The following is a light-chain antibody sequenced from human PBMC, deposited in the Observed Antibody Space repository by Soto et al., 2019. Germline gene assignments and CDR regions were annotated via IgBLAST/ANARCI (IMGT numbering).Light chain of an antibody. J-gene: IGKJ5*01. CDR3: QQLNSYPQT. CDR1: QGIGSY. CDR2: AAS. Sequence: GDRVTIPCRASQGIGSYLAWYQQTPGQAPKLLIYAASSLQSGVPSRFSGSGSGTEFSLTISSLHPEDFATYYCQQLNSYPQTFGQGTRLEIK. V-gene: IGKV1-9*01.